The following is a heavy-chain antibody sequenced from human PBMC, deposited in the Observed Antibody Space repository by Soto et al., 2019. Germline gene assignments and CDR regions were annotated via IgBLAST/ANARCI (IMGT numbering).Heavy chain of an antibody. Sequence: EVQLVESGGGLVQPGGSLRLSCAASGFTFSSYWMHWVRQAPGKGLVWVSRINSDGSSTSYADSVKGRFTISRDNAKNTLYLQMNRLRAEDTAVYYFARYTTHGGYGKVYCYAMDFWGQGTTVTVSS. V-gene: IGHV3-74*01. CDR1: GFTFSSYW. D-gene: IGHD5-12*01. CDR2: INSDGSST. J-gene: IGHJ6*02. CDR3: ARYTTHGGYGKVYCYAMDF.